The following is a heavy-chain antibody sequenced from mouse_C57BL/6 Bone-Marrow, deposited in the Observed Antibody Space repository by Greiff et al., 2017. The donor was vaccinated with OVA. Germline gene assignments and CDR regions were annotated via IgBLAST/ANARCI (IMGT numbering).Heavy chain of an antibody. D-gene: IGHD2-5*01. CDR1: GYTFTSYW. CDR3: ARRYSNLYYYAMDY. V-gene: IGHV1-64*01. Sequence: QVQLQQPGAELVKPGASVKLSCKASGYTFTSYWMHWVKQRPGQGLEWIGMIHPNSGSTNYNEKFKSKATLTVDKSSSTAYMQLSSLTSEDSAVYYGARRYSNLYYYAMDYWGQGTSVTVSS. J-gene: IGHJ4*01. CDR2: IHPNSGST.